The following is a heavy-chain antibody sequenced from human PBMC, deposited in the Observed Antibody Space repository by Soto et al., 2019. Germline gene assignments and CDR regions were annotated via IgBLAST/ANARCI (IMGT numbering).Heavy chain of an antibody. CDR2: INHSGST. CDR1: GGSFSGYY. J-gene: IGHJ4*02. CDR3: AKGSRPRGGRKIPQLGLTFDY. V-gene: IGHV4-34*01. Sequence: SETLSLTCAVYGGSFSGYYWSWIRQPPGKGLEWIGEINHSGSTNSNPSLKSRVTISVDTSKNQFSLTLSSVTAADTAVYYCAKGSRPRGGRKIPQLGLTFDYWGQGTLVTVSS. D-gene: IGHD6-6*01.